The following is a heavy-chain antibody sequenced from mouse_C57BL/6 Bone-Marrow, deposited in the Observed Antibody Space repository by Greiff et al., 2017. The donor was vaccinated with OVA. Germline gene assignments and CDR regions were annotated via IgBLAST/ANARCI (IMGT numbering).Heavy chain of an antibody. Sequence: EVQGVESGGGLVQPKGSLKLSCAASGFTFNTYAMHWVRQAPGKGLEWVASLRSKSSNYATYYADSVKDRFSISRDDSQSMLYLQMNSLKTEDTAMYYCGRVGYYDYDGPYYAMDYWGQGTSVTVSS. D-gene: IGHD2-4*01. V-gene: IGHV10-3*01. J-gene: IGHJ4*01. CDR1: GFTFNTYA. CDR2: LRSKSSNYAT. CDR3: GRVGYYDYDGPYYAMDY.